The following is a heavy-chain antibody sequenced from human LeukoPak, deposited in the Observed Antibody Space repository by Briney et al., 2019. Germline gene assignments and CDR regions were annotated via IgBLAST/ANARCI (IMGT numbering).Heavy chain of an antibody. CDR3: AFNDYGDRGPNVDY. J-gene: IGHJ4*02. D-gene: IGHD4-17*01. CDR2: IKQDGSEQ. CDR1: GFTFSRFW. Sequence: GGSLRLSSAASGFTFSRFWMAWVRRAPGNGLEWVSNIKQDGSEQYYVDSVKGRYTISRDNAKNSLYLQMNSLRVEDTAVYYCAFNDYGDRGPNVDYCGQGTLVTVSS. V-gene: IGHV3-7*01.